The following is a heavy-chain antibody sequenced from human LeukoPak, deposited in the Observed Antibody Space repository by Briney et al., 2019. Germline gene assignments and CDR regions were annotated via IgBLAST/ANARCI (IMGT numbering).Heavy chain of an antibody. CDR2: INPNSGGT. CDR3: ARSPRYSSSFDY. Sequence: ASVKVSCKASGYTFTGYYMHWVRQAPGQGLEWMGWINPNSGGTNYAQKFQGRVTMTRDTSISTAYMELSRLRPDDTAVYYCARSPRYSSSFDYWGQGTLVTVSS. D-gene: IGHD6-19*01. CDR1: GYTFTGYY. V-gene: IGHV1-2*02. J-gene: IGHJ4*02.